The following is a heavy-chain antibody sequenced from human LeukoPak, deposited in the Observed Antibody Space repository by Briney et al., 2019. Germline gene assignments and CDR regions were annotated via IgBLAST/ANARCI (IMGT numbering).Heavy chain of an antibody. Sequence: GAALMTCCKSAGYSFTSYWIGGRRQMPGRGLEWMAIVDHGSSDIRYSTSFQVKVRVSAYTSISTAYLQWSSLKASDTAMYYCARPRGIAAAGSLGYFDLWGRGTLVTVSS. D-gene: IGHD6-13*01. J-gene: IGHJ2*01. CDR3: ARPRGIAAAGSLGYFDL. CDR1: GYSFTSYW. CDR2: VDHGSSDI. V-gene: IGHV5-51*01.